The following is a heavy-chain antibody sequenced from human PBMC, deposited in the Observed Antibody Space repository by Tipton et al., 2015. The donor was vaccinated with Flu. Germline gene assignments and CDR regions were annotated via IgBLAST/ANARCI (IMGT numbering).Heavy chain of an antibody. CDR2: ISYTGST. D-gene: IGHD3-22*01. J-gene: IGHJ4*02. CDR3: ARQNENYYDARGGFDY. V-gene: IGHV4-31*03. CDR1: GASISSGGHY. Sequence: LRLSCSVSGASISSGGHYWSWIRQLPGKGLEWIGYISYTGSTHYNAPLKSRVTMLVDTSQNQFSLKLSSVTAADTAIYYCARQNENYYDARGGFDYWGQGTLVTVSS.